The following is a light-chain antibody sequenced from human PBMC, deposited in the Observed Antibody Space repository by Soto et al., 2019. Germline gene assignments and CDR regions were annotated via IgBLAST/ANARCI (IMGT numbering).Light chain of an antibody. V-gene: IGKV3-11*01. Sequence: EIVLTQSPATLSLSPGERATLSCRASQSVSSYLAWYQQKPGQAPRLLIYDASNRATGIPARFSGSGSGTDFTLTIISLEPEDFAVYYWEQRSTWPPYTFGQGTKLDIK. CDR1: QSVSSY. CDR3: EQRSTWPPYT. CDR2: DAS. J-gene: IGKJ2*01.